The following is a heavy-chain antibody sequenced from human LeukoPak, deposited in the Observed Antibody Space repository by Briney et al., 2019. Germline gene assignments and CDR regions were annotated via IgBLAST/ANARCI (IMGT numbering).Heavy chain of an antibody. Sequence: GRSVRLSCAASGFTFSTYAMHWVRQAPGKGLEWMALISSDGSNKYYADSVEGRFTISRDNSRNTLYLEVNNVRADDTALYYCTKGGVGSGSYYRCDNWGQGTLVTVSS. CDR3: TKGGVGSGSYYRCDN. J-gene: IGHJ4*02. V-gene: IGHV3-30*18. CDR2: ISSDGSNK. CDR1: GFTFSTYA. D-gene: IGHD3-10*01.